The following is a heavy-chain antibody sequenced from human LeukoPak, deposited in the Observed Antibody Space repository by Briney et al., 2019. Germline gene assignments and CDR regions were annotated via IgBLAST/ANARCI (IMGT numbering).Heavy chain of an antibody. CDR2: ISYDGSNK. V-gene: IGHV3-30*04. D-gene: IGHD1-26*01. CDR3: ARDQLVGWFWTNYYYYGMDV. CDR1: GFTFSSYA. Sequence: GGSLSLSCAASGFTFSSYAMHWVRQAPGKGLEWVAVISYDGSNKYYADSVKGRFTISRDNSKNTLYLQMNSLRAEDTAVYYCARDQLVGWFWTNYYYYGMDVWGQGTTVTVSS. J-gene: IGHJ6*02.